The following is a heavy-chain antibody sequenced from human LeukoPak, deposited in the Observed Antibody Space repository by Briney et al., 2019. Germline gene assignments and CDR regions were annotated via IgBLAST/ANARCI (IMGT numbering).Heavy chain of an antibody. CDR2: IYYSGST. CDR1: GGSISSYY. CDR3: ASRGYDFWSGYFNY. J-gene: IGHJ4*02. V-gene: IGHV4-59*01. Sequence: PSEXLXXXCTVSGGSISSYYWSWIRQPPGKGLEGIGYIYYSGSTNYNPSLTSRVTISVDTSKNQFSLKLSSVTAADTAVYYCASRGYDFWSGYFNYWGQGTLVTVSS. D-gene: IGHD3-3*01.